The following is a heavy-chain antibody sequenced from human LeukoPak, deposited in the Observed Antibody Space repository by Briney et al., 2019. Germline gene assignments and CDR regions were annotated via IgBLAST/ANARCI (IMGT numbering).Heavy chain of an antibody. Sequence: ASVKVSCKASGYTFTGYNIHWVRQAPGQGLEWMGWINPNSGGTNYAQKFQGRVTMTRDTSISTAYMELSRLRSDDTAVYYCGTGQLGRFYYFDYWGQGTLVTVSS. CDR2: INPNSGGT. CDR3: GTGQLGRFYYFDY. J-gene: IGHJ4*02. CDR1: GYTFTGYN. D-gene: IGHD6-6*01. V-gene: IGHV1-2*02.